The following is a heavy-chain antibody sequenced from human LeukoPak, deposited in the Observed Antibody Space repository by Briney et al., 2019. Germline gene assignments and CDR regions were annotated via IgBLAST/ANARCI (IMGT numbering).Heavy chain of an antibody. CDR1: GGSIISGDYY. CDR2: IYYTGTT. Sequence: SETLSLTCNVSGGSIISGDYYWSWIRQSPGKGLEWIGYIYYTGTTYYNPSLKSRVNMSIDTSKNQFSLKLNSVTAADTAVYYCARDIGGVTPPFYWSQGTLVTASS. V-gene: IGHV4-30-4*01. D-gene: IGHD2-21*02. J-gene: IGHJ4*02. CDR3: ARDIGGVTPPFY.